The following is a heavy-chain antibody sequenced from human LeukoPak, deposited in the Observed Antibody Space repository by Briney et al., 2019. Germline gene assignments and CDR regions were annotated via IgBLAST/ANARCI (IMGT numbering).Heavy chain of an antibody. D-gene: IGHD6-6*01. CDR3: ASEYSSSSFDY. V-gene: IGHV4-34*01. J-gene: IGHJ4*02. Sequence: PSETLSLTCVVYGGSFSGYYWSWIRQPPGKGLEWIGEINHSGSTNYNPSLKSRVTISVDTSKNQFSLKLSSVTAADTAVYYCASEYSSSSFDYWGQGTLVTVSS. CDR2: INHSGST. CDR1: GGSFSGYY.